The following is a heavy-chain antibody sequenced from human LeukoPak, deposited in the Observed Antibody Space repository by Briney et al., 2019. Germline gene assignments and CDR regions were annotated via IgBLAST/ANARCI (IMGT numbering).Heavy chain of an antibody. V-gene: IGHV5-51*01. CDR1: GYRFTDYW. D-gene: IGHD3-9*01. Sequence: GESLKISCKGSGYRFTDYWIAWVRQMPGKGPEWMGGFYPGDSDTRYNPSFQGHVTISADKSISTAYLQWRSLKASDTAMYYCAREGDALSGYWDDGFAIWGQGTMVTVSS. CDR2: FYPGDSDT. CDR3: AREGDALSGYWDDGFAI. J-gene: IGHJ3*02.